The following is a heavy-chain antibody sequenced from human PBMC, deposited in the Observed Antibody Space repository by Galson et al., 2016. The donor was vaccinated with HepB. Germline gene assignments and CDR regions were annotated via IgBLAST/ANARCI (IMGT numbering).Heavy chain of an antibody. Sequence: SVKVSCKASGYPFGSYDFNWVRQAAGQGLEWMGWMNPISGNTGYAQKFQGRVTMTRNTSISTAYMELSSLRSEDTAVYYCTRDLSSGTPGPWGQGTPVTVS. CDR3: TRDLSSGTPGP. J-gene: IGHJ5*02. D-gene: IGHD1-7*01. CDR2: MNPISGNT. CDR1: GYPFGSYD. V-gene: IGHV1-8*01.